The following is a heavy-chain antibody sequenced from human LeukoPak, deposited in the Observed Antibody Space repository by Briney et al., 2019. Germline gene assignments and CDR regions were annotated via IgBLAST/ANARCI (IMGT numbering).Heavy chain of an antibody. V-gene: IGHV3-66*01. J-gene: IGHJ6*03. Sequence: PGGSLRLSCAASGFTISNNYIRWLRQAPGKGLEWVSHIYSGGFTQFAGSVRGRFTMSRDSSKNTLYLQMNSLTAEDTAVYYCARDGYSYGPHYYYYMNVWGKGTTVTVSS. CDR3: ARDGYSYGPHYYYYMNV. D-gene: IGHD5-18*01. CDR2: IYSGGFT. CDR1: GFTISNNY.